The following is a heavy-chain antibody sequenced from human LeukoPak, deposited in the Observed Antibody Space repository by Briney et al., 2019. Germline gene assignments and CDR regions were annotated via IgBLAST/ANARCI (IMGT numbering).Heavy chain of an antibody. J-gene: IGHJ6*03. CDR1: GYTFNGYY. V-gene: IGHV1-2*02. Sequence: GASVKVSCKASGYTFNGYYMHWVRQAPGQGLEWMGWINPNSGGTNYAQKFQGRVTMTRDTSISTAYMELSRLRSDDTAVYYCARGISSWYYYYIDVWGKGTTVTVSS. D-gene: IGHD6-13*01. CDR2: INPNSGGT. CDR3: ARGISSWYYYYIDV.